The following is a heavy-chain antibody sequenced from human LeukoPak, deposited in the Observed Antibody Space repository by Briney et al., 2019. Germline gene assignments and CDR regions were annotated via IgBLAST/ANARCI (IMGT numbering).Heavy chain of an antibody. J-gene: IGHJ5*02. V-gene: IGHV4-39*07. CDR1: GGSIRSSDDY. D-gene: IGHD3-10*01. Sequence: PSETLSLTCSVSGGSIRSSDDYWGFVRQTPGKGLEWMGSIYYTGSTDYNPSLKSRVTMSVDTSKNQFSLKLSSVTAADTAVYSCARGSVRGEFDPWGQGTLVTVSS. CDR3: ARGSVRGEFDP. CDR2: IYYTGST.